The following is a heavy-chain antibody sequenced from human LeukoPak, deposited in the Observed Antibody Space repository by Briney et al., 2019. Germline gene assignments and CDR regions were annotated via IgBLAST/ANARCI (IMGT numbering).Heavy chain of an antibody. CDR3: AEWVAGYYDSSGQSDY. V-gene: IGHV3-23*01. J-gene: IGHJ4*02. Sequence: PGGSLRLSCAASGFTFSNYATRWVRQAPGRGLEWVSAISGSGGSTYYADSVKGRFTISRDNSKNTLYLQMNSLRAEDTAVYYCAEWVAGYYDSSGQSDYWGQGTLVTVSS. CDR2: ISGSGGST. D-gene: IGHD3-22*01. CDR1: GFTFSNYA.